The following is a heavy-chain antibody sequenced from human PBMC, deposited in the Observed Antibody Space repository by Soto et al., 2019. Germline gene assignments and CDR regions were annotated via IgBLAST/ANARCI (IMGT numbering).Heavy chain of an antibody. CDR1: GYSISSGYY. CDR3: ARVQTLFGIINVFDY. CDR2: IYHSGRT. D-gene: IGHD3-3*01. V-gene: IGHV4-38-2*01. J-gene: IGHJ4*02. Sequence: PSETLSLTCAVSGYSISSGYYWGWIRQPPGKGLEWIGSIYHSGRTYYNPSLKTRVTISIGTSKTQFSLKLSSVTAADTAVYYCARVQTLFGIINVFDYWGQGTLVTVSS.